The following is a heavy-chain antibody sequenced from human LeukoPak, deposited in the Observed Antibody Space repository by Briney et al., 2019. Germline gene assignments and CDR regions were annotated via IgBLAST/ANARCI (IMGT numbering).Heavy chain of an antibody. CDR1: GGSFSGYY. CDR3: ARGQTFYGMDV. V-gene: IGHV4-34*01. CDR2: INHSGST. Sequence: SETQSLTCAVYGGSFSGYYWSWIRQPPGKGLEWIGEINHSGSTNYNPSLKSRVTISVDTSKNQFSLKLSSVTAADTAVYYCARGQTFYGMDVWGKGTTVTVSS. J-gene: IGHJ6*04.